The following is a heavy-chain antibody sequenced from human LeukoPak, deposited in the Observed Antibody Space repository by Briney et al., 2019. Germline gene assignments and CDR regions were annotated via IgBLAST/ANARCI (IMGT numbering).Heavy chain of an antibody. CDR3: AKALRF. V-gene: IGHV3-23*01. CDR1: GFTFSNYA. D-gene: IGHD3-16*01. Sequence: QPGGSLRLSCAASGFTFSNYAMSWVRQAPGKGLEWVSAIRDSGITTYYADSVRGRFTISRDNSKSTLYLQMNGLRAEDTALYYCAKALRFWGQGTLVTVSS. J-gene: IGHJ4*02. CDR2: IRDSGITT.